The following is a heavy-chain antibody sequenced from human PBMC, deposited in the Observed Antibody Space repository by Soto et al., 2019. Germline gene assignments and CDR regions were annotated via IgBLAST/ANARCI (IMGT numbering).Heavy chain of an antibody. CDR3: ASGRSGRRNYYGMDV. CDR1: RGTFSSYA. D-gene: IGHD6-25*01. CDR2: IIAIFGTA. V-gene: IGHV1-69*13. Sequence: SVKVCCEPSRGTFSSYAISWVRQAPGQGLEWMGGIIAIFGTANYPQKFQGRVTITADESTSTAYMELSSLRSEDTAVYYCASGRSGRRNYYGMDVWGQGTTVTVSS. J-gene: IGHJ6*02.